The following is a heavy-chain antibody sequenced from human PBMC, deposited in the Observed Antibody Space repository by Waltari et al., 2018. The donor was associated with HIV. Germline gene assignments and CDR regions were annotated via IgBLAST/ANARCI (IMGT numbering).Heavy chain of an antibody. Sequence: EVRLEESGGTLVQPGGSLRLSCAASGLNFKNYWMSWVRQAAGKRVGWVDNIRQDGIEKYDADSGRGRFSITRDNANNTLFLQMNNGRVEDSAAYYCATSRGGLADYWGRGALVTVST. V-gene: IGHV3-7*01. CDR2: IRQDGIEK. D-gene: IGHD6-19*01. CDR3: ATSRGGLADY. CDR1: GLNFKNYW. J-gene: IGHJ4*02.